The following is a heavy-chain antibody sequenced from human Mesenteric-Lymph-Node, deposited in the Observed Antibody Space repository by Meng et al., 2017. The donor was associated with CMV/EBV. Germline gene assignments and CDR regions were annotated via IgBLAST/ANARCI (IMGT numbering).Heavy chain of an antibody. V-gene: IGHV3-15*01. CDR2: IKSKTDGGTT. D-gene: IGHD6-6*01. J-gene: IGHJ6*02. CDR1: GFTFSNAW. CDR3: TPRQAGMDV. Sequence: GESLKISCAASGFTFSNAWMSWVRQAPGKGLEWVGRIKSKTDGGTTDYAAPVKGRFTISRDGSKNTLYLQMNSLKTEDTAVYYCTPRQAGMDVWGQGTTVTVSS.